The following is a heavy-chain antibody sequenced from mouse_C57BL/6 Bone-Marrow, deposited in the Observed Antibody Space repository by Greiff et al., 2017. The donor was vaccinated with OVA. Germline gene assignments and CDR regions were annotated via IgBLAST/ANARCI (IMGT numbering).Heavy chain of an antibody. D-gene: IGHD2-5*01. V-gene: IGHV6-6*01. CDR2: FRNTANNHAT. CDR1: GFTFRDAW. Sequence: EVMLVESGGGLVQPGGSMKLSCAASGFTFRDAWMAWVRQSPEKGLAWVAEFRNTANNHATYYARSVKGRFPISRDDSKSSVYLQMNTLRAEDTGIYYCTRAYYSNPYYFDDWGQGTTLTVSS. J-gene: IGHJ2*01. CDR3: TRAYYSNPYYFDD.